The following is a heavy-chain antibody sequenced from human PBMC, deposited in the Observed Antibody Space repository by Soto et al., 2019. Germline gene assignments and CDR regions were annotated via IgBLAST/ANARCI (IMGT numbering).Heavy chain of an antibody. CDR1: GGSISSGGYY. CDR3: ARGEVTTTGYYYYYYGMDV. J-gene: IGHJ6*02. CDR2: IYYSGST. Sequence: KASETLSLTCTVSGGSISSGGYYWSWIRQHPGKGLEWIGYIYYSGSTYYNPSLKSRVTISVDTSKNQFSLKLSSVTAADTAVYYCARGEVTTTGYYYYYYGMDVWGQGTTVTVSS. V-gene: IGHV4-31*03. D-gene: IGHD4-17*01.